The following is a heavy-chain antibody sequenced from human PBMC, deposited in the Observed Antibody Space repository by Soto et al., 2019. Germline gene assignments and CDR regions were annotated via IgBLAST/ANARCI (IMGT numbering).Heavy chain of an antibody. J-gene: IGHJ4*02. CDR2: VSFDGSIK. CDR3: AKEGFYDSPGYYPFDS. CDR1: GFNLSTYW. V-gene: IGHV3-30*18. D-gene: IGHD3-22*01. Sequence: GGSLRLSCTASGFNLSTYWVRWVRQAPGKGLEWVAVVSFDGSIKYYAGSVEGRFTISRDNSKKTLYLHMNSLRAEDTAVYYCAKEGFYDSPGYYPFDSWGQGTLVTVSS.